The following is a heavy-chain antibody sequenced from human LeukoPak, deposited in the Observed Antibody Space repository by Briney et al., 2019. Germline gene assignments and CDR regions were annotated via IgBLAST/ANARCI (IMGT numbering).Heavy chain of an antibody. Sequence: SETLSLTCTVSGGPISTYYWTWIRQPAGKGLEWIGRIYTSGSTNYNPSLKSRVTMSVDTSKNQFSLKLSSVTAADTAVYYCAREGPPSGNYDYWGQGTLVTVSS. J-gene: IGHJ4*02. CDR2: IYTSGST. CDR3: AREGPPSGNYDY. CDR1: GGPISTYY. V-gene: IGHV4-4*07. D-gene: IGHD4-23*01.